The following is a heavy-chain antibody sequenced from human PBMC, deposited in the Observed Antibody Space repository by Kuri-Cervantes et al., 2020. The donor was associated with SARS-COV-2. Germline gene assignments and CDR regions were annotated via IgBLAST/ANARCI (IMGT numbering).Heavy chain of an antibody. CDR2: IYYSGST. D-gene: IGHD3-9*01. CDR1: GGSFSCYY. Sequence: GSLRLSCAVHGGSFSCYYWSWIRQPPGKGLEWVGSIYYSGSTYYKPYLTGRVTISVDTSKNQFSLKLSSVTAADTAVYYCARVNYVILRPGMDVWGQRTTVTVSS. CDR3: ARVNYVILRPGMDV. J-gene: IGHJ6*02. V-gene: IGHV4-34*01.